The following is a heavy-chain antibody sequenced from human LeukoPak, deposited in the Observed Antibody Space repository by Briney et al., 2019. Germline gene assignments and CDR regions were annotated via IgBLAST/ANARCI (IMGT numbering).Heavy chain of an antibody. V-gene: IGHV4-59*01. CDR2: IYYSGST. Sequence: PSETLSLTCTVPGGSISSYYWSWIRQPPGKGLEWIGYIYYSGSTNYNPSLKSRVTISVDTSKNQFSLKLSSVTAADTAVYYCARTYYYDSSGLDDAFDIWGQGTMVTVSS. D-gene: IGHD3-22*01. J-gene: IGHJ3*02. CDR1: GGSISSYY. CDR3: ARTYYYDSSGLDDAFDI.